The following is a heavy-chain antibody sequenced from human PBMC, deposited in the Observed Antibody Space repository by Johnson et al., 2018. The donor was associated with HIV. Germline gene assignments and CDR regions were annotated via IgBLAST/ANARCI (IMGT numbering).Heavy chain of an antibody. CDR1: GFTFDDYT. V-gene: IGHV3-9*01. J-gene: IGHJ3*02. D-gene: IGHD6-19*01. CDR2: ISWNSGSI. CDR3: AKVARYGGSGWVDAFDS. Sequence: VLLVESGGGVVQPGRSLRLSCAASGFTFDDYTMHWVRQAPGKGLEWVSGISWNSGSIGYADSVKGRFTISRDNARYSLYLQMNSLRAEDTAVYYCAKVARYGGSGWVDAFDSWGQGTMVTVS.